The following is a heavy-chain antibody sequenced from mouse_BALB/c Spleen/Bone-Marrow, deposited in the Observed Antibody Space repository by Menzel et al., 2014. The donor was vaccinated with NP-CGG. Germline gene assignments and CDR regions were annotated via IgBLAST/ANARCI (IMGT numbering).Heavy chain of an antibody. CDR2: ISTYSGNT. V-gene: IGHV1-67*01. J-gene: IGHJ4*01. CDR3: ARGDYGNWNYAMDY. Sequence: QVQLQQPGPELVRPGVSVKISCKGSGYTFTDYAMHWVKQSHAKSLEWIGVISTYSGNTNYNQKFKGKATMTVDESSSTAYMEPARLTSEDSAIYYCARGDYGNWNYAMDYWGQGTSVTVSS. D-gene: IGHD2-1*01. CDR1: GYTFTDYA.